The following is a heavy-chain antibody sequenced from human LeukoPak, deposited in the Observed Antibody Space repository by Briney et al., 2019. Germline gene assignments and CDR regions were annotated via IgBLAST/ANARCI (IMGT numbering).Heavy chain of an antibody. CDR2: IYYSGST. J-gene: IGHJ6*02. CDR3: ARGTFKDGLDV. V-gene: IGHV4-59*01. Sequence: SETLSLTCIVSGGSITNYYWSWIRQPPGKGLEWIGYIYYSGSTNYNPSLKSRVTISVDTPNNQFSLRLSSVTAADTAVYYCARGTFKDGLDVWGQGTTVTVSS. CDR1: GGSITNYY. D-gene: IGHD2/OR15-2a*01.